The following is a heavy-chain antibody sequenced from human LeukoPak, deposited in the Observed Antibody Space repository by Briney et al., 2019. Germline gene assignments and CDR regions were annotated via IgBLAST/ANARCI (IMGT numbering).Heavy chain of an antibody. CDR1: GFYFGGACG. D-gene: IGHD6-19*01. J-gene: IGHJ4*02. CDR2: ISGGGETT. CDR3: VREAGCGWPLDY. V-gene: IGHV3-23*01. Sequence: GDSLRLSCAPSGFYFGGACGMGWVRQAPEKGLEWVSTISGGGETTHYADSVKGRLTISRDNARNTLYLQIDRLRPEDTAIYYCVREAGCGWPLDYWGRGTLVTVSS.